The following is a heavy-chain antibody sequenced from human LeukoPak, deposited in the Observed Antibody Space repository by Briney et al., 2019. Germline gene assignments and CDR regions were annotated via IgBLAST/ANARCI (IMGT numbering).Heavy chain of an antibody. CDR2: IVSETVGGRT. CDR3: ATSITTPGAFDI. Sequence: PGGSLRLSCAASSITFTKAWMNWVRQAPGKGLEWVARIVSETVGGRTDYAASVKGRFTISRDDSKSTLFLQMSSLKIEDTAVYYCATSITTPGAFDIWGQGVLVTVPS. D-gene: IGHD1-1*01. J-gene: IGHJ4*02. CDR1: SITFTKAW. V-gene: IGHV3-15*07.